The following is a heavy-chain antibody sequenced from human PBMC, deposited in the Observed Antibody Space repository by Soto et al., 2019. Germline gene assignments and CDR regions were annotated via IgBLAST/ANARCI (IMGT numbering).Heavy chain of an antibody. Sequence: ASETLSLTCTASGGSISSGGYYWSWIRQHPGKGLEWIGYIYYSGSTYYNPSLKSRVTISVDTSKNQFSLKLSSVTAADTAVYYCARVKVVVPAAIPSWFDPWGQGTLVTVSS. CDR3: ARVKVVVPAAIPSWFDP. V-gene: IGHV4-31*03. CDR1: GGSISSGGYY. CDR2: IYYSGST. D-gene: IGHD2-2*02. J-gene: IGHJ5*02.